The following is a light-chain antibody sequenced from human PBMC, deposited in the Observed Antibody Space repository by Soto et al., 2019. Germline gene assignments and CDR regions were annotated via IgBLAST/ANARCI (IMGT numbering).Light chain of an antibody. J-gene: IGKJ1*01. V-gene: IGKV4-1*01. Sequence: DIVMTQSPDSLAESLGERDTINCKSSQSVLYSSNNQNYLAWYQQKPGQPPKLLIYWASTRESGVPDRFSGSGSGTDFTLTISSLQAEDVAVYYCQQYFRPWTFGQGTKVEIK. CDR3: QQYFRPWT. CDR2: WAS. CDR1: QSVLYSSNNQNY.